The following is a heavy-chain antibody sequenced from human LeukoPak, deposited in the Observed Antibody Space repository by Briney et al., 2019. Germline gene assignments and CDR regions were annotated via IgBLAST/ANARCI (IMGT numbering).Heavy chain of an antibody. J-gene: IGHJ6*02. CDR1: GGSISSSSYY. D-gene: IGHD5-18*01. CDR3: ARDSRIRGYSYGYDYYYGMDV. V-gene: IGHV4-39*07. Sequence: SETLSLTCTVSGGSISSSSYYWGWIRQPPGKGLEWIGSIYYSGSTYYNPSLKSRVTISVDTSKNQFSLKLSSVTAADTAVYYCARDSRIRGYSYGYDYYYGMDVWGQGTTVTVSS. CDR2: IYYSGST.